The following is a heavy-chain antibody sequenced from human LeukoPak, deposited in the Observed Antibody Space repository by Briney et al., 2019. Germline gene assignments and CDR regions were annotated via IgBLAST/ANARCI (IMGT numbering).Heavy chain of an antibody. V-gene: IGHV1-69*06. CDR2: IIPIFNTA. D-gene: IGHD3-10*01. J-gene: IGHJ3*02. CDR1: GGTFSSFA. Sequence: SVKVSCKASGGTFSSFAINWVRQAPGQGLEWMGGIIPIFNTADYAQKFQDRVTITADTSTSTAYMEPSSLRSEDTAVFYCARGGSETYIPYDVFDIWGQGTMVTVSS. CDR3: ARGGSETYIPYDVFDI.